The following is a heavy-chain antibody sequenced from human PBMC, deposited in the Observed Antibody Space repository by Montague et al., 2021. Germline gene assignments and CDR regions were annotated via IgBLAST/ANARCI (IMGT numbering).Heavy chain of an antibody. J-gene: IGHJ4*02. Sequence: SGTTSYNPSLRSRVAISLDTSKNHFSLTLDSVTAADTAVYYYARAGERGTITFFDHWGQGALVT. V-gene: IGHV4-39*02. D-gene: IGHD5-24*01. CDR3: ARAGERGTITFFDH. CDR2: SGTT.